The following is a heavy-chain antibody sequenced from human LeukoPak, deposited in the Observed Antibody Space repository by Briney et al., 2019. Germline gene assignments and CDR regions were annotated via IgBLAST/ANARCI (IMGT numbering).Heavy chain of an antibody. Sequence: SETLSLTCTVSGGSISSYYWSWIGQPAGKGLEWIGRIYTSGSISGNTNYNPSLKSRVTMSVDRSKNQFSLKLSSVTAADTAVYYCARDRYYYDSSTYYSAFHTWGQGTMVTVSS. D-gene: IGHD3-22*01. CDR2: IYTSGSISGNT. CDR1: GGSISSYY. V-gene: IGHV4-4*07. J-gene: IGHJ3*02. CDR3: ARDRYYYDSSTYYSAFHT.